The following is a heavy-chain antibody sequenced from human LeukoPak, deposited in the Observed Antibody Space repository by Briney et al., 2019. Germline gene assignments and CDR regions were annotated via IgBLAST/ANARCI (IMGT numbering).Heavy chain of an antibody. D-gene: IGHD6-13*01. Sequence: ASVKVSCKTSGDTFTGYYMHWVRQAPGQGLEWMGWINPNSGGTNYAQKFQGRVTMTRDTSISTAYMELNRLRSDDTAVYYCTKDLRYSSSWSSGWFDPWGQGTLVTVSS. CDR1: GDTFTGYY. V-gene: IGHV1-2*02. CDR3: TKDLRYSSSWSSGWFDP. CDR2: INPNSGGT. J-gene: IGHJ5*02.